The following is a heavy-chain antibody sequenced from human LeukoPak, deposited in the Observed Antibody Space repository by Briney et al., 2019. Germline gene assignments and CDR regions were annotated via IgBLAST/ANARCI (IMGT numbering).Heavy chain of an antibody. J-gene: IGHJ4*02. CDR2: ISYDGSNK. D-gene: IGHD3-10*01. Sequence: PGGSLRLSCAASGFTFSSYGMHWVRQAPGKGLEWVAVISYDGSNKYYADSVKGRFTISRDNSKNTLYLQMNSLRAEDTAAYYCAKDSHYGSGSHHYYFDYWGQGTLVTVSS. V-gene: IGHV3-30*18. CDR3: AKDSHYGSGSHHYYFDY. CDR1: GFTFSSYG.